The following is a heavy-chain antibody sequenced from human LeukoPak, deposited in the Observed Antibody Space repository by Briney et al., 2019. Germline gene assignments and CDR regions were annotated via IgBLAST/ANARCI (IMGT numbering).Heavy chain of an antibody. J-gene: IGHJ3*01. D-gene: IGHD3-3*01. V-gene: IGHV3-23*01. CDR3: AIHGGGTIRIEAFDV. CDR2: ISGDGRDI. Sequence: GGSLRLSCAASGLPFSSVWMSWVRQAPGKGLEWVSAISGDGRDIFYADAVKGRFTISRDNSKNTLYLQMNSLRDEDTALYYCAIHGGGTIRIEAFDVWGQGTMVTISS. CDR1: GLPFSSVW.